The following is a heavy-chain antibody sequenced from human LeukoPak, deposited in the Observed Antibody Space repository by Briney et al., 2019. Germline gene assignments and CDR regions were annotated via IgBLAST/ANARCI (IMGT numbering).Heavy chain of an antibody. Sequence: GGSLRLSCAASGFTFDDYGMSWVRQAPGKGLEWVSAISGSGGSTYYADSVKGRFTISRDNSKNTLYLQMNSLRAEDTAVYYCAKDQDFTIFGVVVFDYWGQGTLVTVSS. J-gene: IGHJ4*02. CDR2: ISGSGGST. D-gene: IGHD3-3*01. CDR3: AKDQDFTIFGVVVFDY. V-gene: IGHV3-23*01. CDR1: GFTFDDYG.